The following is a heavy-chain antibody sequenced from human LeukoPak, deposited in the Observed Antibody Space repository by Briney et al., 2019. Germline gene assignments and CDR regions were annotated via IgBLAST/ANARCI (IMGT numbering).Heavy chain of an antibody. D-gene: IGHD1-26*01. V-gene: IGHV4-4*07. Sequence: PSETLSLTCTVSGGSISSYYWSWIRQPAGKGLEWIGRIYTSGSTNYNPSLKSRVTISVDTSKNQFSLKLSSVTAADTAVYYCAAILNRAGAFDYWGQGTLVTVSS. CDR3: AAILNRAGAFDY. CDR2: IYTSGST. CDR1: GGSISSYY. J-gene: IGHJ4*02.